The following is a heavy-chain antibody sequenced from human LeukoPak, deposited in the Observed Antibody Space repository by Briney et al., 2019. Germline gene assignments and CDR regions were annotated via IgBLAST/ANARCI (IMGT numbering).Heavy chain of an antibody. J-gene: IGHJ4*02. CDR2: IYYTGT. Sequence: SETLSLTCTVSGGSVSDYYWSWIRQSPGKRLEWIGYIYYTGTSYNPSLKSRVTISADTSKNQFSLNLSSVTAADTAVYYCASRKLGNDYWGQGTLVTVSS. D-gene: IGHD7-27*01. V-gene: IGHV4-59*02. CDR1: GGSVSDYY. CDR3: ASRKLGNDY.